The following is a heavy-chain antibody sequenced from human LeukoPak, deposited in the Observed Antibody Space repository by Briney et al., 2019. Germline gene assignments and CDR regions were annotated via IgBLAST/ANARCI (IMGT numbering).Heavy chain of an antibody. CDR1: GFTFSSYE. D-gene: IGHD3-16*01. Sequence: AGGSLRLSCAASGFTFSSYEMNWVRQAPGKGLEWIGEINHSGSTNYNPSLKSRVTISVDTSKNQFSLKLSSVTAADTAVYYCARGGIMITFGRAKQFDYWGQGTLVTVSS. V-gene: IGHV4-34*01. CDR3: ARGGIMITFGRAKQFDY. J-gene: IGHJ4*02. CDR2: INHSGST.